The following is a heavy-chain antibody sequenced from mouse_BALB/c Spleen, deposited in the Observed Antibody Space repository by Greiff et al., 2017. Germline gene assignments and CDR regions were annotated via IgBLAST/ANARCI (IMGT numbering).Heavy chain of an antibody. CDR2: INPGSGGT. CDR3: ARGGGYGYDKKVGDYFDY. CDR1: GYAFTNYL. D-gene: IGHD2-2*01. V-gene: IGHV1-54*01. J-gene: IGHJ2*01. Sequence: QVQLQQSGAELVRPGTSVKVSCKASGYAFTNYLIEWVKQRPGQGLEWIGVINPGSGGTNYNEKFKGKATLTADKSSSTAYMQLSSLTSDDSAVYFCARGGGYGYDKKVGDYFDYWGQGTTLTVSS.